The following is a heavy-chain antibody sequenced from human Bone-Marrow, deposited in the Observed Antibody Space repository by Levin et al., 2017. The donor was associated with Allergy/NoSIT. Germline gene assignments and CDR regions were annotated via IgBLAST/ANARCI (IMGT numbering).Heavy chain of an antibody. CDR2: MNPESGNK. D-gene: IGHD3-10*01. CDR1: GYTFSNYD. Sequence: RASVKVSCKASGYTFSNYDINWVRQAPGQGLECMGWMNPESGNKGYAEKLRGRVSMTMDISLSTAYMELSSLRSEDTAVYFCTRTLNRGVFGMDVWGQGTTVSVSS. V-gene: IGHV1-8*01. J-gene: IGHJ6*02. CDR3: TRTLNRGVFGMDV.